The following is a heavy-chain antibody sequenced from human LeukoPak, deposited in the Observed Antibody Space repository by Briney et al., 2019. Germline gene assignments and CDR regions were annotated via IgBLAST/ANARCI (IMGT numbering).Heavy chain of an antibody. Sequence: PGGSLRLSCAASGFIVSSNYMSWVRQAPGKGLEWVSVIYSGGSTHYADSVKGRFTISRDNSKNTLYLQMNSLRAEDTAVYYCARDSTWGSYYYYGMDVWGQGTTVTVSS. CDR1: GFIVSSNY. CDR2: IYSGGST. D-gene: IGHD2-2*01. J-gene: IGHJ6*02. CDR3: ARDSTWGSYYYYGMDV. V-gene: IGHV3-53*01.